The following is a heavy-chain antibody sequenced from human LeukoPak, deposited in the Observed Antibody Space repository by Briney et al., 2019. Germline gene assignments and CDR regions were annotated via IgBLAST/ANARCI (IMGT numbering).Heavy chain of an antibody. CDR2: IIPILGIA. V-gene: IGHV1-69*04. J-gene: IGHJ6*02. D-gene: IGHD2-15*01. CDR3: ARVEDGYCSGGSRGGGNYYGMDV. Sequence: SVKVSCKASGGTFSSYAISWVRQAPGQGLEWMGRIIPILGIANYAQKFQGRVTITADESTSTAYMELSSLRSEDTAVYYCARVEDGYCSGGSRGGGNYYGMDVWGQGTTVTVSS. CDR1: GGTFSSYA.